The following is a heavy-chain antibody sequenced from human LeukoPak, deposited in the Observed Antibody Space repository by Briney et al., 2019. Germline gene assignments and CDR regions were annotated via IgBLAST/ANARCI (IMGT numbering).Heavy chain of an antibody. J-gene: IGHJ4*02. CDR3: ARISPVGRPPGDY. Sequence: ASVKVSCKASGYTFPSYFMHWVRQAPGQGLEWMGIINPTGGSTTYAQKLQGRVTMTTDTSTSTAYMELRSLRSDDTAVYYCARISPVGRPPGDYWGQGTLVTVSS. CDR1: GYTFPSYF. CDR2: INPTGGST. V-gene: IGHV1-46*01.